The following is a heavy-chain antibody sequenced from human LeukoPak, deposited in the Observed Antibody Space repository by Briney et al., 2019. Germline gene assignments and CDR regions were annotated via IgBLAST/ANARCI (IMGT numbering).Heavy chain of an antibody. CDR3: ARDSTSSGSNEYNWFDP. J-gene: IGHJ5*02. V-gene: IGHV1-2*02. CDR2: VNPNSGGT. Sequence: ASVKVSCKASGYTFTGYYIHWVRQAPGQGLEWMGWVNPNSGGTNYAQKFQGRVTMARDTSISTGYMELSRLTSDDTAIYDCARDSTSSGSNEYNWFDPWGQGTLVTVSS. D-gene: IGHD1-26*01. CDR1: GYTFTGYY.